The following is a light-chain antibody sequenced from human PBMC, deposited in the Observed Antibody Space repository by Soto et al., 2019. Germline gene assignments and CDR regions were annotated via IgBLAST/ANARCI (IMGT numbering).Light chain of an antibody. J-gene: IGKJ1*01. CDR2: KAS. CDR3: QQYERYST. Sequence: DYQLTQSPSTLSASVGDRVTITCRASQNIYTWLAWYQQKPGIAPKLLIHKASTLESGVPSRFSGSGYGTEFTLTISGLQPEDSATYYCQQYERYSTFGQGTKVDI. CDR1: QNIYTW. V-gene: IGKV1-5*03.